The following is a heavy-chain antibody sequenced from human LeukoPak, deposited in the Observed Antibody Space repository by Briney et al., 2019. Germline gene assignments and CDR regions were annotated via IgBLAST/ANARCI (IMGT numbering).Heavy chain of an antibody. J-gene: IGHJ4*02. CDR3: ARRGPTVTMLFDY. Sequence: GGSLRLSCAASGFTFSSYWMSWVRQAPGKGLEWVANIKQDGSEKYYVDSVKGRFTISRDNAKNSLYLQMNSLRAEDTAVYYCARRGPTVTMLFDYWGQGTLVTVSS. D-gene: IGHD4-17*01. CDR2: IKQDGSEK. CDR1: GFTFSSYW. V-gene: IGHV3-7*01.